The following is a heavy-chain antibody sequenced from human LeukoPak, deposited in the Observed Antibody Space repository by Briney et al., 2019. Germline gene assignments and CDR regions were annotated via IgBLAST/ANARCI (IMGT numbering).Heavy chain of an antibody. J-gene: IGHJ3*02. CDR3: ARDPSYYYGSGSYYEGDVFDI. CDR1: GGSISSYY. D-gene: IGHD3-10*01. Sequence: PSETLSLTCTVSGGSISSYYWSWIRQPPGKGLEWIGCIYYSGSTKYNPSLKSRVTISIDTSKNQFSLKLSSVTAADTAVYYCARDPSYYYGSGSYYEGDVFDIWGQGTMVTVSS. V-gene: IGHV4-59*01. CDR2: IYYSGST.